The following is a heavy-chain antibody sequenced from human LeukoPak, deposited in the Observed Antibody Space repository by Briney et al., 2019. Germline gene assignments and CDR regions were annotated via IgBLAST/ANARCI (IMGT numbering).Heavy chain of an antibody. CDR1: GFTFSSYA. Sequence: GGSLRLSCAASGFTFSSYAMSWVRQAPGKGLECVSAIRGSGGSTYYADSATRTPTSSRDNSKNTLSLQMTSLRAEDTALYSRAKDGGGAMEWLPPMDAWGQGTPVTVSS. V-gene: IGHV3-23*01. CDR2: IRGSGGST. J-gene: IGHJ6*02. CDR3: AKDGGGAMEWLPPMDA. D-gene: IGHD3-3*01.